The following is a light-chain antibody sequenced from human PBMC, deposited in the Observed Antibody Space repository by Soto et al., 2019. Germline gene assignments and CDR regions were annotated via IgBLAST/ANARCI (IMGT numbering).Light chain of an antibody. V-gene: IGKV4-1*01. CDR3: QQHYSTLYT. J-gene: IGKJ2*01. CDR2: WAS. CDR1: QSVLYSSNNKNY. Sequence: DIVMTQSPDSLAVSLGERATINCKSSQSVLYSSNNKNYLAWYQQKPGQPPKLLIYWASTRESGVPDRFSASGSGTEFTLTISSLQAEEVAVYYCQQHYSTLYTFGQGTKLEIK.